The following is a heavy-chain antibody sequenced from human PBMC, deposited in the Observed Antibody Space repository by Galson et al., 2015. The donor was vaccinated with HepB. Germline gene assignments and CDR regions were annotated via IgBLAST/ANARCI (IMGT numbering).Heavy chain of an antibody. CDR2: INAGNGNT. CDR3: AREAVAGIGWFDP. V-gene: IGHV1-3*01. D-gene: IGHD6-19*01. Sequence: SVKVSCKASGYTFTSYAMHWVRQAPGQRLEWMGWINAGNGNTKYSQKFQGRVTITRDTSASTAYMELSSLRSEDTAVYYCAREAVAGIGWFDPWGQGTLVTVSS. CDR1: GYTFTSYA. J-gene: IGHJ5*02.